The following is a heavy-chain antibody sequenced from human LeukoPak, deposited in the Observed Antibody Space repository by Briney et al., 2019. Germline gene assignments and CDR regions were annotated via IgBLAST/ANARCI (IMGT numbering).Heavy chain of an antibody. J-gene: IGHJ4*02. V-gene: IGHV4-34*01. D-gene: IGHD2-15*01. CDR3: ARDLGYCSGGSCYFYAF. CDR1: GGSFSGYY. Sequence: SETLSLTCAVYGGSFSGYYWSWIRQAPGKGLEWIGEINHSGSTNYNPSLKSRVTISVDTSKNQFSLMLSSVTAADTAVYYCARDLGYCSGGSCYFYAFWGQGTLVTVSS. CDR2: INHSGST.